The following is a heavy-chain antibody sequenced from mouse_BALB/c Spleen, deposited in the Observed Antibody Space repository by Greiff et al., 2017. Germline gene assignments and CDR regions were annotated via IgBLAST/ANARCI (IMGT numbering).Heavy chain of an antibody. Sequence: EVQVVESGGGLVKPGGSLKLSCAASGFAFSSYDMSWVRQTPEKRLEWVAYISSGGGSTYYPDTVKGRFTISRDNAKNTLYLQMSSLKSEDTAMYYCARHRDYGSSFAYWGQGTLVTVSA. CDR2: ISSGGGST. D-gene: IGHD1-1*01. V-gene: IGHV5-12-1*01. CDR3: ARHRDYGSSFAY. J-gene: IGHJ3*01. CDR1: GFAFSSYD.